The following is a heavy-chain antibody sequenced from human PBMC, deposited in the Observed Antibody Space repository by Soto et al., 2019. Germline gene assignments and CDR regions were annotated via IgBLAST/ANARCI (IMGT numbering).Heavy chain of an antibody. CDR1: GDSINSDKYY. D-gene: IGHD3-9*01. CDR3: ARLEGLATISYYFDF. CDR2: IYYRGNT. J-gene: IGHJ4*02. V-gene: IGHV4-39*01. Sequence: SETLSLTCSVSGDSINSDKYYWGWIRQPPGKGLEWIGSIYYRGNTYYNPSLQTRVTISLDKSKSQFSLRLNSVTAADSAVYFCARLEGLATISYYFDFWGQGALVTVSS.